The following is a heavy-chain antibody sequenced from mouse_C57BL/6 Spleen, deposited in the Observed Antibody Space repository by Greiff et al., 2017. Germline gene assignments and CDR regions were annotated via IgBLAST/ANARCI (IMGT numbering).Heavy chain of an antibody. CDR2: IDPSDSYT. Sequence: VQLQQPGAELVKPGASVKLSCKASGYTFTSYWMQWVKQRPGQGLEWIGEIDPSDSYTNYNQKFKGKATLTVDTSSSTAYMQLSSLTSEDSAVYYCARRGGKNAMDYWGQGTSVTVSS. V-gene: IGHV1-50*01. CDR3: ARRGGKNAMDY. CDR1: GYTFTSYW. J-gene: IGHJ4*01.